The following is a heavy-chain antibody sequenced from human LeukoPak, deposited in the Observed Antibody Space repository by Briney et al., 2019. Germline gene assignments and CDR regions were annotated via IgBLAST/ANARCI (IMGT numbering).Heavy chain of an antibody. D-gene: IGHD6-13*01. Sequence: GGSLRLSCEASGFTLSGYWMHWVRQAPGTGLVWVSRINNDGSRTTYADSVKGRFTISRVNAKKTLYLQMNSLRAEDTAVYFCVRGGQDKSAAAGTPLFDYWGQGTLVTVSS. CDR2: INNDGSRT. V-gene: IGHV3-74*01. CDR3: VRGGQDKSAAAGTPLFDY. J-gene: IGHJ4*02. CDR1: GFTLSGYW.